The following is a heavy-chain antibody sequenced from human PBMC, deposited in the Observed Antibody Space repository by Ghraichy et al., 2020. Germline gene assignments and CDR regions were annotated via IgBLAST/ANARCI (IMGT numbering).Heavy chain of an antibody. CDR1: GFTFSSYA. Sequence: GGSLRLSCAASGFTFSSYAMHWVRQAPGKGLEYVSSITSNGDSTYYANSVKDRFTISRDNSKNMLYLQMGSLKGEDMTVYYCARDEAGYSSNWGQGTLVTVSS. V-gene: IGHV3-64*01. CDR2: ITSNGDST. J-gene: IGHJ4*02. D-gene: IGHD6-13*01. CDR3: ARDEAGYSSN.